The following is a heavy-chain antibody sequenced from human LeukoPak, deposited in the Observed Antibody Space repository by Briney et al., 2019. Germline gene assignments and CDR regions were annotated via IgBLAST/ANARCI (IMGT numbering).Heavy chain of an antibody. CDR2: TSDRGDYT. CDR1: GFTFSSYS. V-gene: IGHV3-23*01. Sequence: GGSLRLSCAASGFTFSSYSMSWVRQAPGKGLEWVSGTSDRGDYTYYADSVKGRFTISRDTSKNTLYLQMSSLRAEDTALYFCAKKAQYDGHYPLDYWGQGTLVTVSA. D-gene: IGHD4/OR15-4a*01. CDR3: AKKAQYDGHYPLDY. J-gene: IGHJ4*02.